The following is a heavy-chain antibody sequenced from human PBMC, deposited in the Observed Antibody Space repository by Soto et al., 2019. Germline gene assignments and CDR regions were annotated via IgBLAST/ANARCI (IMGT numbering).Heavy chain of an antibody. Sequence: GGSLRLSCAASGFTFSSYGMHWVRQAPGKGLEWVAVIWYDGSNKYYADSVKGRFTISRDNSKNTLYLQMNSLRAEDTAVYYCARDSGQWLVRAPLGYWGQGTLVTVSS. CDR1: GFTFSSYG. D-gene: IGHD6-19*01. J-gene: IGHJ4*02. V-gene: IGHV3-33*01. CDR3: ARDSGQWLVRAPLGY. CDR2: IWYDGSNK.